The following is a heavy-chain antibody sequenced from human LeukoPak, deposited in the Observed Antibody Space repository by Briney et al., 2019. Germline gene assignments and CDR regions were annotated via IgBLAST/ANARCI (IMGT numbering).Heavy chain of an antibody. CDR2: ITGSADIT. Sequence: GGSLRLSCAASGFTFSSYGMSWVRQAPGKGLEWVSGITGSADITYYADSVKGRFTISRDNSKNTLYLQINSLRAEDTAAYFCARDDRWLQFNNWGQGTLVTVSS. D-gene: IGHD5-24*01. CDR3: ARDDRWLQFNN. CDR1: GFTFSSYG. J-gene: IGHJ4*02. V-gene: IGHV3-23*01.